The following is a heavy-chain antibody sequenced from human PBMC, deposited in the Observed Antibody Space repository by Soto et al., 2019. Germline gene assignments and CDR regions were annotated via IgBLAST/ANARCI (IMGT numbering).Heavy chain of an antibody. J-gene: IGHJ4*02. Sequence: SETLSLTCTVSGGSICSGDYYWSWIRQPPGKGLEWIGYIYYSGSTYYNPSLKSRVTISVDTSKNQFSLKLSSVTAADTAVYYCARVSGLYELVLFDYWGQGTLVTVSS. CDR1: GGSICSGDYY. CDR3: ARVSGLYELVLFDY. V-gene: IGHV4-30-4*01. CDR2: IYYSGST. D-gene: IGHD6-6*01.